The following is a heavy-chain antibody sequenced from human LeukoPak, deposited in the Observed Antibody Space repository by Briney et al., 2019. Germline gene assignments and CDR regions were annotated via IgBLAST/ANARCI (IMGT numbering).Heavy chain of an antibody. CDR3: ARVLRFLEWPYFDY. D-gene: IGHD3-3*01. CDR2: IYYSGGT. Sequence: SETLSLTCTVSGGSISSGDYYWSWIRQPPGKGLEWIGYIYYSGGTYYNPSLKSRVTISVDTSKNQFSLKLSSVTAADTAVYYCARVLRFLEWPYFDYWGQGTLVTVSS. CDR1: GGSISSGDYY. V-gene: IGHV4-30-4*08. J-gene: IGHJ4*02.